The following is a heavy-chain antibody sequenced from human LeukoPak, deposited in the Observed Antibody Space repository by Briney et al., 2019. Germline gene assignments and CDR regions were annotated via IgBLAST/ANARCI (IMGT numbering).Heavy chain of an antibody. J-gene: IGHJ4*02. CDR3: ARDVVGSLDY. CDR2: IKGDESAR. D-gene: IGHD1-26*01. V-gene: IGHV3-7*01. CDR1: GFTFSSYW. Sequence: GGSLRLSCAASGFTFSSYWMAWVCQAPGKGLEWVANIKGDESARHQADSVKGRFTISRDNTRNSLYLQMTNLRGDDTAVYYCARDVVGSLDYWGQGTLVTVSS.